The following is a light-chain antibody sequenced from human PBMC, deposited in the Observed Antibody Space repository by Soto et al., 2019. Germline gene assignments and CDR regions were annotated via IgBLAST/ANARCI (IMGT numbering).Light chain of an antibody. CDR1: QSVSSSY. CDR2: GAS. Sequence: EIVLTQSPGTLSLSPGERATLSCRASQSVSSSYLTWYQQKPGQAPSLLIYGASIRATGIPDRFSGSGSGTDFTLTISRLEPEDYAVYYCQHYGSSRITFGGGTNVDIK. V-gene: IGKV3-20*01. J-gene: IGKJ4*01. CDR3: QHYGSSRIT.